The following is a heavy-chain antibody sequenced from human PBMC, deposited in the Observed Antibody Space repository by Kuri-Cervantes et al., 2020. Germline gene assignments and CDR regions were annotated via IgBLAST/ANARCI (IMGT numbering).Heavy chain of an antibody. CDR1: GFTFSTNY. CDR2: IYTDGST. CDR3: SRGLHCSGGDCYAGYFDY. V-gene: IGHV3-53*01. J-gene: IGHJ4*02. Sequence: GGYLRPPGAASGFTFSTNYMSWVRQAPGEGLECVAVIYTDGSTKYADSVQGRFTISRDSSKNSVYLQMNSLRAEDTAVYYFSRGLHCSGGDCYAGYFDYWGQGTLVTVSS. D-gene: IGHD2-21*02.